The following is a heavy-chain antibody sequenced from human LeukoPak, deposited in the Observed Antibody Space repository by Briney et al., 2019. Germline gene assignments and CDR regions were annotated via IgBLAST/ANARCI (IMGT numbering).Heavy chain of an antibody. J-gene: IGHJ5*02. Sequence: SETLSLTCTVSGVSINNYYWSWIRQPPGKGLEWIGYIYYSGSTNYNPSLKSRVTISVDTSKNQFSLKLSSVTAADTAVYYCARDKYSSGWYKNWFDPWGQGTLVTVSS. CDR3: ARDKYSSGWYKNWFDP. D-gene: IGHD6-19*01. CDR2: IYYSGST. V-gene: IGHV4-59*01. CDR1: GVSINNYY.